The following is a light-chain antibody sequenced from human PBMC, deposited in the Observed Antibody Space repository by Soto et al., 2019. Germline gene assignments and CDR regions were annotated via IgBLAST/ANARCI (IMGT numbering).Light chain of an antibody. CDR1: QSVNSN. CDR3: QQYNNWPLT. V-gene: IGKV3-15*01. J-gene: IGKJ4*01. CDR2: GAS. Sequence: IVMTQSPATLSVSPGERATLSCRASQSVNSNLAWYQQKPGQAPRLLIYGASTRATGIPARFSGSGSGTEFTVTINSLQSEDFAVYYCQQYNNWPLTFGGGTKVEIK.